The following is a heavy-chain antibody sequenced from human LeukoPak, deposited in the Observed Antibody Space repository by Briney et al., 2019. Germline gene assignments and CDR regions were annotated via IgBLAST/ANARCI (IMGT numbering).Heavy chain of an antibody. Sequence: SETLSLTCTVSGYSISSGYYWGWIRQPPGKGLEWIGSIYHSGSTYYNPSLKSRVTISVDTSKNQFSLKLSSVTAADTAVYYCARVGGKGYDLNYWGRGTLVTVSS. J-gene: IGHJ4*02. CDR1: GYSISSGYY. V-gene: IGHV4-38-2*02. CDR2: IYHSGST. D-gene: IGHD5-12*01. CDR3: ARVGGKGYDLNY.